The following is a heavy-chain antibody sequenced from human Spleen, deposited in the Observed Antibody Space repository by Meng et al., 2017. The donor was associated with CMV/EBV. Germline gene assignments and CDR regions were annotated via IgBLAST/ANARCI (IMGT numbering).Heavy chain of an antibody. Sequence: SLRLSCAASGFTFGSYTMSWVRQSAGKGLECVALISAIDDSTYYADSVKGRFTISRDNSKNTVSLEMHSLRVEDTAIYYCAKTRNGYGGQDYWGQGTLVTVSS. V-gene: IGHV3-23*01. CDR1: GFTFGSYT. J-gene: IGHJ4*02. CDR3: AKTRNGYGGQDY. CDR2: ISAIDDST. D-gene: IGHD5-12*01.